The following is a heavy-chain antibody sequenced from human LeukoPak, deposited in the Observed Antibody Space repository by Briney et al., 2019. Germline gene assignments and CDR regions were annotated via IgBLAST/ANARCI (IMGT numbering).Heavy chain of an antibody. D-gene: IGHD3-22*01. J-gene: IGHJ4*02. V-gene: IGHV3-33*01. Sequence: GGSLRLSCAASGFTFSSYGMHWVRQAPGKGLEWVAVIWYDGSNKYYADSVKGRFTISRDNSKNTLYLQMNSLRAEDTAVYYCARDSYDSSGYYYLGWDYWGQGTLVTVSS. CDR2: IWYDGSNK. CDR1: GFTFSSYG. CDR3: ARDSYDSSGYYYLGWDY.